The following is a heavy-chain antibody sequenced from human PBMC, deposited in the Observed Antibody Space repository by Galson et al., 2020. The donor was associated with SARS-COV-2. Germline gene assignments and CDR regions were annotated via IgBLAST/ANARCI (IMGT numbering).Heavy chain of an antibody. CDR3: ARGTRDITMIVVVMTAVSCHFDL. V-gene: IGHV4-34*01. CDR1: GGSFSDYY. D-gene: IGHD3-22*01. CDR2: VTHRGST. Sequence: SQASETLSLTCAVYGGSFSDYYWSWIRQPPGRGLEWIGEVTHRGSTSYNPSLASRVRISLDASKKQFSLKLSSVTAADSGVYYCARGTRDITMIVVVMTAVSCHFDLWGQGSLVTVSS. J-gene: IGHJ4*02.